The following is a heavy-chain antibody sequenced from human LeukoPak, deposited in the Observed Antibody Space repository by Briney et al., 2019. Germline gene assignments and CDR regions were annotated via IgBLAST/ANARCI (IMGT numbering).Heavy chain of an antibody. CDR1: GFTFSSYS. V-gene: IGHV3-21*01. D-gene: IGHD2-2*01. Sequence: GGSLRLXCAASGFTFSSYSMNWVRQAPGKGLEWVSSISSSSSYRYYADSAKGRFTISRDNAKNSLYLQMNGLRAEDTAVYYCASWGGLVPAAPYNDYWGQGTLVTVSS. CDR3: ASWGGLVPAAPYNDY. J-gene: IGHJ4*02. CDR2: ISSSSSYR.